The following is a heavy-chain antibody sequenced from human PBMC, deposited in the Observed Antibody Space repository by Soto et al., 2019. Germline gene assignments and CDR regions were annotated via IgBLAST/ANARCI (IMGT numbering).Heavy chain of an antibody. CDR1: GCSVSSGNYY. D-gene: IGHD1-26*01. V-gene: IGHV4-61*01. Sequence: SETLSLTCTFSGCSVSSGNYYWSWIRQPPGKGLEWIGYFYYSGITNYNPSLKNRVTISVDTSKNQFSLNLSSVTAADTAVYYCAVPPPWEPRPFQHWGQGTLVTVSS. CDR3: AVPPPWEPRPFQH. J-gene: IGHJ1*01. CDR2: FYYSGIT.